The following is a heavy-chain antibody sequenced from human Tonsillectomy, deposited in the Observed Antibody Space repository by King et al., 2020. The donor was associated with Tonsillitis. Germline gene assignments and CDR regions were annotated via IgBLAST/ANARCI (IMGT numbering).Heavy chain of an antibody. CDR3: ARDRRGYNYGPWGGIWFDP. J-gene: IGHJ5*02. V-gene: IGHV4-59*01. CDR2: VSYTGST. CDR1: NDSISSFY. Sequence: QLKESGPGLVKPSETLSLTCTVSNDSISSFYWSWIRQSPGKRLEWIGYVSYTGSTTYNPSLESRVTISVDTSKNQFFLRLTSVTAADTAAYYCARDRRGYNYGPWGGIWFDPWGQGTRVTVSS. D-gene: IGHD5-18*01.